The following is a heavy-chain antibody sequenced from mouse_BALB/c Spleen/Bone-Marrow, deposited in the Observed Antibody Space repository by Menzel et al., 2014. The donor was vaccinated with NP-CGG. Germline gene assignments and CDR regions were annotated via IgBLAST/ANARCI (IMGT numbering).Heavy chain of an antibody. D-gene: IGHD4-1*01. Sequence: VQLQQSGHGLVQPSQSLSITCTVSGFSLTSYGVYWVRQSPGKGLEWLGVIWSGGSTYYNAAFISRLSISKDNSKSQVSFKMNSLQSNDTAIYYCARNRDWDGAMDYWGQGTSVTVSS. J-gene: IGHJ4*01. CDR2: IWSGGST. CDR1: GFSLTSYG. CDR3: ARNRDWDGAMDY. V-gene: IGHV2-2*03.